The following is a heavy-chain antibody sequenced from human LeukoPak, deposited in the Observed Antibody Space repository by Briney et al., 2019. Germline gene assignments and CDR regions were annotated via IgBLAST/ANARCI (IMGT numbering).Heavy chain of an antibody. CDR2: IYTSGST. CDR3: ARGTMAPYYYYYMDV. CDR1: GGSISSGSYY. J-gene: IGHJ6*03. Sequence: SQTLSLTCTVSGGSISSGSYYWRWIRQPAGGGLEWIGRIYTSGSTNYNPSLKSRVTISVDTSKNQFSLKLSSVTAADTAVYYCARGTMAPYYYYYMDVWGKGTTVTVSS. D-gene: IGHD3-10*01. V-gene: IGHV4-61*02.